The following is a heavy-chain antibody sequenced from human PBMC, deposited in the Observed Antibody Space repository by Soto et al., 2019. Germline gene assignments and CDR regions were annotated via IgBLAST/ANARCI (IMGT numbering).Heavy chain of an antibody. J-gene: IGHJ4*02. CDR1: GFTFTNYW. CDR3: TTVFEY. CDR2: IDGVGAGT. V-gene: IGHV3-74*01. Sequence: DVQLVQSGGGSVQPGGSLRLSCAASGFTFTNYWMHWVRQVPGKGLVWVSRIDGVGAGTSYSDSVRGRFTISRDNAENMLYLQMNSLRAEDTAVYYYTTVFEYWGQGTLVTVSS.